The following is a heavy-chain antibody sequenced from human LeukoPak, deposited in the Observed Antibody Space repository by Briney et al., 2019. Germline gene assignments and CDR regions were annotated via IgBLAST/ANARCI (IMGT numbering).Heavy chain of an antibody. J-gene: IGHJ4*02. CDR2: ISGSGGST. D-gene: IGHD2-2*01. V-gene: IGHV3-23*01. CDR3: AKGELRYCSSTSCPGSFDY. CDR1: GFTFSSYA. Sequence: GGPLRLSCAASGFTFSSYAMSWVRQAPGKGLEWVSAISGSGGSTYYADSVKGRFTISRDNSKNTLYLQMNSLRAEDTAVYYCAKGELRYCSSTSCPGSFDYWGQGTLVTVSS.